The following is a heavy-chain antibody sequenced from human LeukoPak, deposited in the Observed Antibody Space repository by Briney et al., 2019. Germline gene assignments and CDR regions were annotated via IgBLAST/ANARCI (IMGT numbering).Heavy chain of an antibody. J-gene: IGHJ4*02. Sequence: SETLSLTCAVSGGSLSGYYWTWIRQPPGKGLEWIGEINHSGSTNYNPSLKSRVTISVDTSKNQFSLKLSSVTAADTAVYYCARKGYSYGYAFWDYWGQGTLVTVSS. CDR1: GGSLSGYY. D-gene: IGHD5-18*01. V-gene: IGHV4-34*01. CDR2: INHSGST. CDR3: ARKGYSYGYAFWDY.